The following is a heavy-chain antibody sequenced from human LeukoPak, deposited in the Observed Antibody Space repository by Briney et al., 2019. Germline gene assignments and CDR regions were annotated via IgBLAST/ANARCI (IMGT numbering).Heavy chain of an antibody. CDR2: ISYDGSNK. CDR1: GFTFSDYG. Sequence: PGGSLRLSCAASGFTFSDYGMHWVRQAPGKGLEWVAVISYDGSNKYYADAVKGRFTISRDNSKNTIYLQMNSLRDEDTAVYYCATLRCSGGSCNSNQDFWGQGSLVTVSS. J-gene: IGHJ4*02. D-gene: IGHD2-15*01. V-gene: IGHV3-30*03. CDR3: ATLRCSGGSCNSNQDF.